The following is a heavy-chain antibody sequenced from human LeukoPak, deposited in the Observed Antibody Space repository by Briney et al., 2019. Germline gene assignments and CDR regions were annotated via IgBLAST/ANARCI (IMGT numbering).Heavy chain of an antibody. V-gene: IGHV3-23*01. CDR2: ISGSGRTL. CDR1: GFNSNDYV. CDR3: ATEVVY. J-gene: IGHJ4*02. Sequence: TGGSLRLSCAASGFNSNDYVMSWVRQAPGKGLEWVSSISGSGRTLYYADSSKGRLNTSRDNSKHILYLQMDSLRAEDTAIYFCATEVVYWGQGALVTVSS.